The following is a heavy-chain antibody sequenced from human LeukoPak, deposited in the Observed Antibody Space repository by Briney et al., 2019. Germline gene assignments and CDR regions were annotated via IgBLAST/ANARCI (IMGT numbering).Heavy chain of an antibody. V-gene: IGHV3-74*01. D-gene: IGHD1-1*01. J-gene: IGHJ4*02. CDR1: GFICRSYW. CDR3: TRGGTTFDY. CDR2: IDTDGSST. Sequence: QPGGSLRLSCAASGFICRSYWMRWVRLPPGKGLVWVSRIDTDGSSTSYADSVKGRFTISRDNAKNTLCLQMYSLRAEDTAIYYCTRGGTTFDYWGQGTLVTVSS.